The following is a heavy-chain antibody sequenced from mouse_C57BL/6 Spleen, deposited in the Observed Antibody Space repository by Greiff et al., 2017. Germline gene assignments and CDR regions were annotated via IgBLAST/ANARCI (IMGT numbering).Heavy chain of an antibody. D-gene: IGHD2-3*01. CDR3: AREGCDGYFFAY. Sequence: VQLQQSGAELVKPGASVKISCKASGYAFSSYWMNWVKQRPGKGLEWIGQIYPGDGDTNYNGKFKGKATLTADKSSSTAYMQLSSLTSEDSAVYFCAREGCDGYFFAYWGQGTLVTVSA. J-gene: IGHJ3*01. CDR1: GYAFSSYW. V-gene: IGHV1-80*01. CDR2: IYPGDGDT.